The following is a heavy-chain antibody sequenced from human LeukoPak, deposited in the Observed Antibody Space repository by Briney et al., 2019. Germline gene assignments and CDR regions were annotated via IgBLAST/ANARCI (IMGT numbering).Heavy chain of an antibody. CDR2: IYASGIT. J-gene: IGHJ4*02. D-gene: IGHD1-26*01. V-gene: IGHV3-66*01. CDR3: AREDAGGTYSFDY. CDR1: GFIVSSNF. Sequence: GGSLRLSCAVSGFIVSSNFMSWVRKAPGKGPGWVSVIYASGITYYADSVRGRFTISRDNSKNTLYLQMDSLTAEDTAVYYCAREDAGGTYSFDYWGQGTLVTVSS.